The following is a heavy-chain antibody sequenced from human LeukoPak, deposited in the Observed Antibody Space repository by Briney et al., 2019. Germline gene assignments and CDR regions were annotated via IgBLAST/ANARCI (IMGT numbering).Heavy chain of an antibody. CDR3: ARAASGPLFDY. D-gene: IGHD2-15*01. V-gene: IGHV4-59*01. J-gene: IGHJ4*02. Sequence: SETLSLTCTVSGGSISSYYWSWIRQPPGGGLDWIGSIYYSGTTNYNPSLKSRVTISVDTSKNQFSLKLSSVTAADTAVYYCARAASGPLFDYWGQGTLVTVSS. CDR2: IYYSGTT. CDR1: GGSISSYY.